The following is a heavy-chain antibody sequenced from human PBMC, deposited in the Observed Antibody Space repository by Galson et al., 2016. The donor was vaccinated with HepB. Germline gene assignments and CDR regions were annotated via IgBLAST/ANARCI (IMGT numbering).Heavy chain of an antibody. D-gene: IGHD1-7*01. Sequence: SLRLSCAASGFIFSEYAMSWVRRAPGKGLEWISGITGTGGGTYYADSVKGRFTISRDTSKNTLFLQLSSLRVEDTAVYYCAKDHTGSTVGWSDGMDVWGQGTTVTVSS. CDR1: GFIFSEYA. V-gene: IGHV3-23*01. CDR2: ITGTGGGT. J-gene: IGHJ6*02. CDR3: AKDHTGSTVGWSDGMDV.